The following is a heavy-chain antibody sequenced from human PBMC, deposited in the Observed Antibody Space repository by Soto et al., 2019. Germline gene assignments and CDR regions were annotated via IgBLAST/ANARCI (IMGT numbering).Heavy chain of an antibody. Sequence: GGSLRLSCAASGFTFSSYGMHWVRQAPGKGLEWVAVISYDGSNKYYADSVKGRFTISRDNSKNTLYLQMNSLRAEDTAVYYCAKDARDYWGQGTLVTVSS. CDR3: AKDARDY. CDR1: GFTFSSYG. J-gene: IGHJ4*02. D-gene: IGHD2-15*01. V-gene: IGHV3-30*18. CDR2: ISYDGSNK.